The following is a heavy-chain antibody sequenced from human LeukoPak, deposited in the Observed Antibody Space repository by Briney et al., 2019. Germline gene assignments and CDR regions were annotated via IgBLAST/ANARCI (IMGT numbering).Heavy chain of an antibody. CDR2: ISHDGSNK. CDR1: GFTFNSFG. CDR3: AKDYDSSGWAAFDI. Sequence: GGSLRLSCAASGFTFNSFGMHWVRQAPGKGLEWVAVISHDGSNKYFADSVKGRFTISRDNPKNTLYLQMNSLRAEDTAVYYCAKDYDSSGWAAFDIWGQGTMVTVSS. V-gene: IGHV3-30*18. J-gene: IGHJ3*02. D-gene: IGHD3-22*01.